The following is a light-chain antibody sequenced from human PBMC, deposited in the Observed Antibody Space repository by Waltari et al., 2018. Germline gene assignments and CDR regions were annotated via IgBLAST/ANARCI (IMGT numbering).Light chain of an antibody. Sequence: QSALTQPASVSGSPGQSITISCTGTASDVAFYNYVSWYQQHPGKAPKVIIYDVSGRPSGVSNRFSGSKSGNTAYLTISGLQAEDEADYYCNSYTGSSSWVVGGGTKLTV. V-gene: IGLV2-14*03. J-gene: IGLJ3*02. CDR1: ASDVAFYNY. CDR2: DVS. CDR3: NSYTGSSSWV.